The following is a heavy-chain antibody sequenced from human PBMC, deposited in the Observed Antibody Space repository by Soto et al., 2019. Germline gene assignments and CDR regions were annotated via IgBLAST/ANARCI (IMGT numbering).Heavy chain of an antibody. CDR3: AKNVAVAGFCLDP. CDR2: IYHSGGT. V-gene: IGHV4-59*11. CDR1: GDSISSHY. D-gene: IGHD6-19*01. J-gene: IGHJ5*02. Sequence: SETVSLTCTVSGDSISSHYWSWIRQPPGKGLEWIGHIYHSGGTRYNPSLRSRVTISVDTSKNQFSLKLRSVTAADTAVYYCAKNVAVAGFCLDPWGQGILVTVSS.